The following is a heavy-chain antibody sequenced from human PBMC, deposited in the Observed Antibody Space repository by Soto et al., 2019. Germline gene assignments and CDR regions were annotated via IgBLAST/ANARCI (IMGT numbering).Heavy chain of an antibody. CDR3: AKDHAGLWSLFGMDV. Sequence: PGGSLRLSCAASGFTFSSYGMHWVRQAPGKGLEWVAVISYDGSNKYYADSVKGRFTISRDNSKNTLYLQMNSLRAEDTAVYYCAKDHAGLWSLFGMDVWGQGTTVTVSS. CDR1: GFTFSSYG. CDR2: ISYDGSNK. D-gene: IGHD5-18*01. J-gene: IGHJ6*02. V-gene: IGHV3-30*18.